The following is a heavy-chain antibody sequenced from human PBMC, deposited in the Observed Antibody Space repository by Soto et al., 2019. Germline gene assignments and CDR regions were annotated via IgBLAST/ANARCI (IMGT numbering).Heavy chain of an antibody. J-gene: IGHJ4*02. CDR3: ARELGGGPDY. Sequence: QVQLVQSGAEVKKPGASVKVSCKASGYTFTSYAMHWVRQAPGQRLEWMGWINAGNGNTKYSQKFQGRVTITRDTSASADYMELSRRRAEDAAVYYWARELGGGPDYWGQGTLVTVSS. CDR1: GYTFTSYA. CDR2: INAGNGNT. D-gene: IGHD3-10*01. V-gene: IGHV1-3*01.